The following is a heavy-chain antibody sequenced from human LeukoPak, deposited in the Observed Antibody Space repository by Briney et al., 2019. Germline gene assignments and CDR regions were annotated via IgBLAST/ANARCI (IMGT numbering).Heavy chain of an antibody. CDR2: IKSDGSST. D-gene: IGHD1-1*01. V-gene: IGHV3-74*01. CDR3: ARRRNDGSNWFDP. CDR1: GFTFSTYW. J-gene: IGHJ5*02. Sequence: GESLRLSCAASGFTFSTYWMHWVRQAPGKGRVWVSHIKSDGSSTNYADSVKGRFTISRDNAKNTLYLQMNSLRAEDTAVYYCARRRNDGSNWFDPWGQGTLVTVSS.